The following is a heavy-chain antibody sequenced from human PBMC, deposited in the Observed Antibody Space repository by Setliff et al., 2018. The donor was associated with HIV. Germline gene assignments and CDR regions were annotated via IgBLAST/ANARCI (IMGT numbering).Heavy chain of an antibody. V-gene: IGHV4-4*02. Sequence: SETLSLTCTVIGASVSMPGWWGWVRQSPGKRLEWIGEVSDGGTKYNPSLQGRATTSVDRSKNQFSLELRSVTAADTAVYYCARDSDDSGFWDAFNIWGQGSMVTVSS. J-gene: IGHJ3*02. CDR1: GASVSMPGW. CDR3: ARDSDDSGFWDAFNI. CDR2: VSDGGT. D-gene: IGHD3-22*01.